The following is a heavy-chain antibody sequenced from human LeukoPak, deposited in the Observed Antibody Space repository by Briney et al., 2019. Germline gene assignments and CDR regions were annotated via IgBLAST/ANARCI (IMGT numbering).Heavy chain of an antibody. CDR2: ISYDGTYK. Sequence: PGGSLRLSCAASGFTFSSYGMHWVRQPPGKGLEWVAVISYDGTYKYYADSVKGRLTISRDNSKNTLSLQMNSLRTEDTAVYYCAKSGARYCSEGSCYFDHWGPGTLVTVSS. CDR1: GFTFSSYG. CDR3: AKSGARYCSEGSCYFDH. V-gene: IGHV3-30*18. J-gene: IGHJ4*02. D-gene: IGHD2-15*01.